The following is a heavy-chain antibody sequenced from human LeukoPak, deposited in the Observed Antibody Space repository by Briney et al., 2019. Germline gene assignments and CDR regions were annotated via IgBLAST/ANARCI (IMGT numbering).Heavy chain of an antibody. CDR1: GFTFSSYV. Sequence: PGGSLRLSYAASGFTFSSYVMSWVRQAPGKGLEWVSSISGSGSTTYYADTVKGRFTISRDNSKNTLYLQMNSLRGEDTALYYCAKTGGTYYGSDYWGQGTLVTVSS. CDR2: ISGSGSTT. D-gene: IGHD1-26*01. CDR3: AKTGGTYYGSDY. V-gene: IGHV3-23*01. J-gene: IGHJ4*02.